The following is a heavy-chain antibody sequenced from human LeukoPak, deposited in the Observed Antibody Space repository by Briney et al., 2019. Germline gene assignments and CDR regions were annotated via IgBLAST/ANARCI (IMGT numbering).Heavy chain of an antibody. J-gene: IGHJ4*02. V-gene: IGHV3-33*01. CDR3: ARIGIAVASSDY. CDR1: GFTFSSYG. D-gene: IGHD6-19*01. Sequence: GGSLRLSFAASGFTFSSYGMHWVRQAPGKGLEWVAVIWYDGSNKYYADSVKGRFTISRDNSKNTLYLQMNSLRAEDTAVYYCARIGIAVASSDYWGQGTLVTVSS. CDR2: IWYDGSNK.